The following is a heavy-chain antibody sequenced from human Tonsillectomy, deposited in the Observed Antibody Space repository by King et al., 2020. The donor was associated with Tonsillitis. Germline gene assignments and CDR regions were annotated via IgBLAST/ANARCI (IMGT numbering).Heavy chain of an antibody. J-gene: IGHJ5*02. Sequence: VQLQESGPGLVKPSETLSLTCTVSGGSISSYYWSWIRQPPGKGLEWIGYIYYSGSTNYNPSLKSRVTISVDTSKNQFSLKLSSVTAADTAAYYCARVFSSSGWSDGINSFDPWGQGTLVTVSS. V-gene: IGHV4-59*01. D-gene: IGHD6-19*01. CDR2: IYYSGST. CDR1: GGSISSYY. CDR3: ARVFSSSGWSDGINSFDP.